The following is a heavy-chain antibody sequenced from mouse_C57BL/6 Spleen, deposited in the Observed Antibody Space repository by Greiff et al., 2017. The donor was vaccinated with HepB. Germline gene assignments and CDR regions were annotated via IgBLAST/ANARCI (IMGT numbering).Heavy chain of an antibody. Sequence: VQLKQSGPELVKPGASVKISCKASGYSFTDYNMNWVKQSNGKSLEWIGVINPNYGTTSYNQKFKGKATLTVDQSSSTAYMQLNSLTSEDSAVYYCAIYYYGSSNWYFDVWGTGTTVTVSS. CDR3: AIYYYGSSNWYFDV. D-gene: IGHD1-1*01. CDR2: INPNYGTT. J-gene: IGHJ1*03. V-gene: IGHV1-39*01. CDR1: GYSFTDYN.